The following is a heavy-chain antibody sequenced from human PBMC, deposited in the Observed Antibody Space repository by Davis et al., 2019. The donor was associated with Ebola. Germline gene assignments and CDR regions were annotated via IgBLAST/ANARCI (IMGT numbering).Heavy chain of an antibody. CDR3: ARAHYDILTGYYNFDY. CDR2: INHSGST. J-gene: IGHJ4*02. V-gene: IGHV4-34*01. Sequence: SETLSLTCTVSGGSISSYYWRWIRQPPGKGLEWIGEINHSGSTNYNPSLKSRVTISVDTSKNQFSLKLSSVTAADTAVYYCARAHYDILTGYYNFDYWGQGTLVTVSS. D-gene: IGHD3-9*01. CDR1: GGSISSYY.